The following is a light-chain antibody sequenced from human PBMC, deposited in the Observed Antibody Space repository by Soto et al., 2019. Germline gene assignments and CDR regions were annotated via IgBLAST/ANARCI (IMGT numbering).Light chain of an antibody. J-gene: IGLJ1*01. V-gene: IGLV2-14*01. CDR3: SSYSSSSTLV. Sequence: QSVLTQPASVSGSPGQSITIACSGTSSDVGGYKYVSWYQQRPGKAPKLLTYEVSNCPSGVSNRCSGSKSGNTASLTISGLQAEDEADYYCSSYSSSSTLVFGTGTKVTVL. CDR1: SSDVGGYKY. CDR2: EVS.